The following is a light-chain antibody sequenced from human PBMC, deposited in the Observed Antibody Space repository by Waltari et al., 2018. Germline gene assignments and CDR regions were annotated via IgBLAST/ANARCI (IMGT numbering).Light chain of an antibody. V-gene: IGKV1-39*01. CDR2: AAS. J-gene: IGKJ2*01. CDR1: QSISSY. Sequence: DIQMTQSPSYLSASVGDRVTITCRASQSISSYLNWYQQKPGKAPKLLIYAASSLQSGVPSRFSGSGSGTDFTLTISSLQPEDFATYYCQQSYSMYTFGQGTKLEIK. CDR3: QQSYSMYT.